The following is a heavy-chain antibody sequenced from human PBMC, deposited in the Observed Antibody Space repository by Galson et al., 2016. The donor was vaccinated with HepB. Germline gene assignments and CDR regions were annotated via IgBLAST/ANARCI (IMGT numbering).Heavy chain of an antibody. V-gene: IGHV3-23*01. CDR3: EKDLVVVTPAMSHNYYGLDI. D-gene: IGHD2-2*01. J-gene: IGHJ6*02. CDR1: GFTFHDFG. CDR2: ITESGVTT. Sequence: SLRLSCAASGFTFHDFGMTWVRQAPGTGLEWVSTITESGVTTYIADSVKGRFTISRDNSKNTLFLDRSNVRVDDTATYYCEKDLVVVTPAMSHNYYGLDIWGQGTTVAVSS.